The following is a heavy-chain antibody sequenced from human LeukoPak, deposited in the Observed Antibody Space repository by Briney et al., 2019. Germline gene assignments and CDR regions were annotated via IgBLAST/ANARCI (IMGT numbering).Heavy chain of an antibody. CDR1: GGSISSSSYY. Sequence: SETLSLTCTVSGGSISSSSYYWVWIRQPPGKGREWIGSIYYSGATYYNASLKSRVTISVDTSKNQFSLKLSSVTAADTAVYYCATCGSGSYYYFDYWGQGTLVSVSS. J-gene: IGHJ4*02. CDR3: ATCGSGSYYYFDY. D-gene: IGHD3-10*01. CDR2: IYYSGAT. V-gene: IGHV4-39*01.